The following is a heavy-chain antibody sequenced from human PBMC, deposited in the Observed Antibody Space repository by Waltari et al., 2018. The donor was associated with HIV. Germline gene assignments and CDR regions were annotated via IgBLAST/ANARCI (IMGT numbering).Heavy chain of an antibody. CDR2: IWYDGSNK. V-gene: IGHV3-33*01. D-gene: IGHD3-16*01. J-gene: IGHJ3*02. CDR3: ARVTPKGGSIQRGAFDI. Sequence: QVQLVESGGGVVQPGRSLRLSCAASGFTLSSYGLHWVRQAPGHGLEWVAVIWYDGSNKYYADSVKGRFTISRDNSKNTLYLQMNSLRAEDTAVYYCARVTPKGGSIQRGAFDIWGQGTMVTVSS. CDR1: GFTLSSYG.